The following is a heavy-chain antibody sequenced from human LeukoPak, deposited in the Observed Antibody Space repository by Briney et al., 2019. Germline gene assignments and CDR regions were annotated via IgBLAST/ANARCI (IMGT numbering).Heavy chain of an antibody. CDR3: AREEEGDYSDYFDY. D-gene: IGHD2-15*01. CDR1: GVSIRSYS. CDR2: IQTSGST. V-gene: IGHV4-4*07. J-gene: IGHJ4*02. Sequence: PSETLSLTCSVPGVSIRSYSGSWIRQPSGKGLEWIGRIQTSGSTNYNPSLRSRVTMSVDTSKNQFSLKLSSVTAADTAVYYCAREEEGDYSDYFDYWGQGTLVTVSS.